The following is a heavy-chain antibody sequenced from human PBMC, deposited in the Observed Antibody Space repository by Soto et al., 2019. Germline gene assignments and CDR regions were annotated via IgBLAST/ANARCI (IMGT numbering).Heavy chain of an antibody. V-gene: IGHV4-59*01. Sequence: PSETLSLTCTVSGGTISSYYWSWIRQPPGKGLEWIGYIYYSGSTNYNPSLKSRVTISVDTSKNQFSLKLSSVTAADAAVDECARVLCSLTMIKYTFHYMDFWGSGT. CDR1: GGTISSYY. J-gene: IGHJ6*03. CDR3: ARVLCSLTMIKYTFHYMDF. D-gene: IGHD3-16*01. CDR2: IYYSGST.